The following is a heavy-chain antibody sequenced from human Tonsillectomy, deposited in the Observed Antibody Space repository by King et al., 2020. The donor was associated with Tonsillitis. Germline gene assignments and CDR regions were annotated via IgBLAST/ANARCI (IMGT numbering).Heavy chain of an antibody. CDR1: GFTVSSNH. V-gene: IGHV3-66*01. Sequence: VQLVESGGGLVQPGGSLRLSCAGSGFTVSSNHMSWVRQAPGKGLEWVSVFYRGGSIYYADSVKGRFTISRDNSKNTLYLQMNSLRAEDSAVYYCVRDTSRGRGVIAHYYAMDVWGLGTTVTVSS. J-gene: IGHJ6*02. D-gene: IGHD3-16*02. CDR3: VRDTSRGRGVIAHYYAMDV. CDR2: FYRGGSI.